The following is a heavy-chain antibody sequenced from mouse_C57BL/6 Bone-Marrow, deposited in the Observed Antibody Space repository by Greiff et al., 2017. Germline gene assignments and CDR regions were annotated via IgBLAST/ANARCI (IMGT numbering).Heavy chain of an antibody. CDR2: IHPNSGST. V-gene: IGHV1-64*01. Sequence: QVQLQQPGAELVKPGASVKLSCKASGYTFTSYWMHWVKQRPGQGLEWIGMIHPNSGSTNYNEKFKSKATLTVDKSSSTAYMPLSTLTSEDSAVYYCASTYYGSSYSYFAVWGTGTTVTVSS. CDR1: GYTFTSYW. D-gene: IGHD1-1*01. CDR3: ASTYYGSSYSYFAV. J-gene: IGHJ1*03.